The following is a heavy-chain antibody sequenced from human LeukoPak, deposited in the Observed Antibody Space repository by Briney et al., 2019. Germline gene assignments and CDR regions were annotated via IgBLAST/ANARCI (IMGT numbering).Heavy chain of an antibody. CDR3: ARGLIEVACFDY. Sequence: PGGSLRLSCAACGFTFRGYSMKWVRQAAGRGVDGVSCISYNSYYIYYEDSVKGRFPISRDNAKNSLYLQMNRLSPEDPGVYYCARGLIEVACFDYWGHGTLVTVSS. J-gene: IGHJ4*01. CDR2: ISYNSYYI. CDR1: GFTFRGYS. D-gene: IGHD6-19*01. V-gene: IGHV3-21*01.